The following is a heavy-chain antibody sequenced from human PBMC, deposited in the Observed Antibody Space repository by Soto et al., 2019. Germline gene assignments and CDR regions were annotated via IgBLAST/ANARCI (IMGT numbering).Heavy chain of an antibody. Sequence: QVQLVQSGAEVKKPGASVKVSCKASGYTFTSYGISWVRQAPGQGLEWMGWISAYNGNTNYAQKLQGRVTMTTDTSASTAHMELRSLRSDDTAVYYGARDSAGTTGKWDSYYFDVWGKGTTVTVSS. V-gene: IGHV1-18*01. CDR1: GYTFTSYG. CDR3: ARDSAGTTGKWDSYYFDV. D-gene: IGHD1-1*01. J-gene: IGHJ6*03. CDR2: ISAYNGNT.